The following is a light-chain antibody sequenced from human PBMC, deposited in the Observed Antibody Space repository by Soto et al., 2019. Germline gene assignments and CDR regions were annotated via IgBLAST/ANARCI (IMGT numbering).Light chain of an antibody. CDR3: SSYTSSSTLVV. CDR2: DVS. Sequence: QSALTQPASVSGSPGQSITISCTGTSSDVGAYHFVSWYQHHPGKAPKVMIYDVSDRPSGVSNRFSGSKSGNTASLTISGLQAEDEADYYCSSYTSSSTLVVFGGGTKLTVL. J-gene: IGLJ2*01. CDR1: SSDVGAYHF. V-gene: IGLV2-14*03.